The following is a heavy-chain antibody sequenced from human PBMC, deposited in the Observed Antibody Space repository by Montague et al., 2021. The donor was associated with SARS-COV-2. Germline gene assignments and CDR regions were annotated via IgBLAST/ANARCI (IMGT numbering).Heavy chain of an antibody. Sequence: TLSLTCTVSGDSINSGSYYWSWIRQPAGKGLEWIGRIYTSGRTNYNPSLRSRINMSLNTSKSRFSLNLTSVTAADTAVYDSAGPDWLKHWGQGALVTVSS. J-gene: IGHJ1*01. CDR3: AGPDWLKH. CDR1: GDSINSGSYY. V-gene: IGHV4-61*02. D-gene: IGHD3-9*01. CDR2: IYTSGRT.